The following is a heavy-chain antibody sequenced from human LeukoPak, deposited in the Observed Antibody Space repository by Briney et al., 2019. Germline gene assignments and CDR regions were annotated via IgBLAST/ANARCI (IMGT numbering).Heavy chain of an antibody. D-gene: IGHD3-22*01. CDR2: IIPIFGTA. CDR3: AGVGDSSGYYFDY. Sequence: ASVKVSCKASGGTFSSYAISWVRQAPGQGLEWMGGIIPIFGTANYAQKFQGRVTITTDESTSTAYTELSSLRSEDTAVYYCAGVGDSSGYYFDYWGQGTLVTVSS. CDR1: GGTFSSYA. J-gene: IGHJ4*02. V-gene: IGHV1-69*05.